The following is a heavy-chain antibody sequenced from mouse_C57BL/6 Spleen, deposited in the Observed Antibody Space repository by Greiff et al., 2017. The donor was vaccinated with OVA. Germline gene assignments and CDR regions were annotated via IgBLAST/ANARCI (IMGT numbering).Heavy chain of an antibody. J-gene: IGHJ2*01. V-gene: IGHV1-26*01. D-gene: IGHD1-1*01. CDR3: ASRRVVADY. CDR2: INPNNGGT. Sequence: VQLQQSGPELVKPGASVKISCKASGYTFTDYYMNWVKQSHGKSLEWIGDINPNNGGTSYNQKFKGKATLTVDKSSSTAYMELRSLTSEDSAVYYCASRRVVADYWGQGTTLTVSS. CDR1: GYTFTDYY.